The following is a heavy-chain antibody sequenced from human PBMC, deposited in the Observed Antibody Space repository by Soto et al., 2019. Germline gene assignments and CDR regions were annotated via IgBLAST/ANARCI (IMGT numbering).Heavy chain of an antibody. D-gene: IGHD1-1*01. CDR3: ARGSAHVQLETFDC. CDR2: ISSNSYNI. CDR1: GFSFSDYT. J-gene: IGHJ4*02. Sequence: EVQFVESGGGLVKPGESLRLSCAVAGFSFSDYTMHWVRQAPGKGLEWVSAISSNSYNIYYADSVKGRFTTSRDNARKSLYLQADSLRADDTAVYYCARGSAHVQLETFDCWGQGTLVTVSS. V-gene: IGHV3-21*01.